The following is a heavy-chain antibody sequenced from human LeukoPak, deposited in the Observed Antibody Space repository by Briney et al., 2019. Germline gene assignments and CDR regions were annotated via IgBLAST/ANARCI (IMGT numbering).Heavy chain of an antibody. CDR3: AREWMVPDWFDP. D-gene: IGHD6-19*01. CDR1: GGSISSYY. V-gene: IGHV4-59*01. Sequence: SETLSLTCTVSGGSISSYYWSWIRQLPGKGLEWIGYIYYSGSTNYNPSLKSRVTISVDTSKNQFSPKLSSVTAADTAVYYCAREWMVPDWFDPWGQGTLVTVSS. J-gene: IGHJ5*02. CDR2: IYYSGST.